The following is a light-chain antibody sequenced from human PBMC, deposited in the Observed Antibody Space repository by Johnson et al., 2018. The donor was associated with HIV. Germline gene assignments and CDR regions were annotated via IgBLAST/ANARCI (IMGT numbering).Light chain of an antibody. CDR2: DNN. CDR1: NTNIGNDF. CDR3: VGWDSSLSGYV. J-gene: IGLJ1*01. Sequence: QSVLTQPPSVSAAPGQKVTVSCSGSNTNIGNDFESWYQQLPGKAPRLLIYDNNKRPSGIPDRFSGSKSGTSATLGITGLQTGDEADYYCVGWDSSLSGYVFGTGNTVTVL. V-gene: IGLV1-51*01.